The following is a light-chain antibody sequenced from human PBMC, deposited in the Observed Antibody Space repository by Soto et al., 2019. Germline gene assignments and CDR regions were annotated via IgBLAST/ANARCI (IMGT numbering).Light chain of an antibody. Sequence: EIVMTQSPATLSVSPGERVTLSCRASQSINSDLAWYQQKPGQAPRLLIYGASTRATGMPGRFSGSGSGTEFTLTISSLQCEDFAVYFCQQYNNWVSFGGGTKVEIK. CDR2: GAS. CDR3: QQYNNWVS. CDR1: QSINSD. J-gene: IGKJ4*01. V-gene: IGKV3-15*01.